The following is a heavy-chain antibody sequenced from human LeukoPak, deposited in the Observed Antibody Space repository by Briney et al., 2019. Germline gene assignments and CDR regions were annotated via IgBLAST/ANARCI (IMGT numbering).Heavy chain of an antibody. J-gene: IGHJ2*01. D-gene: IGHD1-1*01. Sequence: GGSLRLSCAASGFTFSSSAMSWVRQAPGKGLEWVSAISNNGGDTYYADSVQGRVAISRGNSKRTLCLQLNRLRAENTDVYYCAKDASNYFWYFDLWGRGTLVTVSS. CDR1: GFTFSSSA. CDR3: AKDASNYFWYFDL. V-gene: IGHV3-23*01. CDR2: ISNNGGDT.